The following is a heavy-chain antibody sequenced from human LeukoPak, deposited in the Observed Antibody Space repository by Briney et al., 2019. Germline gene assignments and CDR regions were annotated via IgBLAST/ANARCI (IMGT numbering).Heavy chain of an antibody. CDR1: GGTFTSYA. CDR2: IIPILGIA. V-gene: IGHV1-69*04. D-gene: IGHD1-7*01. Sequence: GASVKVSCKASGGTFTSYAISWVRQAPGQGLEWMGRIIPILGIANYVQKFQGRVTITADKSTSTAYMELSSLRSEDTAVYYCASEVTGTTWVSDYWGQGTLVTVSS. CDR3: ASEVTGTTWVSDY. J-gene: IGHJ4*02.